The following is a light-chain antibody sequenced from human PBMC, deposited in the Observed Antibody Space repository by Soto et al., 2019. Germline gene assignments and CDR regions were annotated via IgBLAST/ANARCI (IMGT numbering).Light chain of an antibody. J-gene: IGLJ1*01. CDR2: DVS. CDR3: SSYTSSITPYV. CDR1: SSDVGGYNY. Sequence: QCVLTQPASVSGSPGQSITISCTGTSSDVGGYNYVSWYQRHPGKAPKLMIFDVSNRPSGVSNRFSGSKSANTASLTISGLQAEDEANYFCSSYTSSITPYVFGTGAKVTVL. V-gene: IGLV2-14*03.